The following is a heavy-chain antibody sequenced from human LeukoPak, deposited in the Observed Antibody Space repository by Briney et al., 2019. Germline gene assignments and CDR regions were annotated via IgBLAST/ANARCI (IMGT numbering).Heavy chain of an antibody. CDR3: ALDDYGDYPIDY. V-gene: IGHV1-2*02. D-gene: IGHD4-17*01. J-gene: IGHJ4*02. CDR2: INPNSGGT. CDR1: GYTFTGYY. Sequence: ASVKVSCKASGYTFTGYYMHWVRQAPGQGLDWMGWINPNSGGTNYAQKFQGRVTMTRDTSISTAYMELSRLRSDDTAVYYCALDDYGDYPIDYWGQGTLVTVSS.